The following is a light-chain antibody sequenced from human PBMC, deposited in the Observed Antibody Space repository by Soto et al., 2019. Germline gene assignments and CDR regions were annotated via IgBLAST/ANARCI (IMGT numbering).Light chain of an antibody. V-gene: IGKV3-11*01. Sequence: EVVLAHSPATLSLWPGESATLSGRASQSVSSYLAWYQQKPGQAPRLLIYDASTRATGIPARFSGSGSGTEFTLTISSLQPEDFATYYCQQSYSTPRTFGQGTKVDI. CDR1: QSVSSY. CDR3: QQSYSTPRT. J-gene: IGKJ1*01. CDR2: DAS.